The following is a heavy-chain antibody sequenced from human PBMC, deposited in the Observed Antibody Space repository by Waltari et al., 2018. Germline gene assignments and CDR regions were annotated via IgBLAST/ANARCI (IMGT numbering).Heavy chain of an antibody. CDR2: ISSSSTYR. D-gene: IGHD3-10*01. CDR3: TRDLYGSGGDWFDP. V-gene: IGHV3-21*01. CDR1: GFTFSSYT. Sequence: EVQLVESGGGLVKPGRSLRLSCAASGFTFSSYTMNWVRQSPGKGLGWVSSISSSSTYRSYADSGKGRFTISRDDAENSLYLQMDSLRAEDTAVYYCTRDLYGSGGDWFDPWGQGTLVTVSS. J-gene: IGHJ5*02.